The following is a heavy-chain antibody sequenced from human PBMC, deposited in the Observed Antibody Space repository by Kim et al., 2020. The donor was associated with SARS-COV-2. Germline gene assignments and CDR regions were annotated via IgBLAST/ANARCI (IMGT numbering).Heavy chain of an antibody. CDR2: IYYSGST. V-gene: IGHV4-59*01. J-gene: IGHJ5*02. D-gene: IGHD3-10*01. Sequence: SETLSLTCTVSGGSISSYYWSWIRQPPGKGLEWIGYIYYSGSTNYNPSLKSRVTISVDTSKNQFSLKLSSVTAADTAVYYCARGLMVRGVINWFDPWGQG. CDR1: GGSISSYY. CDR3: ARGLMVRGVINWFDP.